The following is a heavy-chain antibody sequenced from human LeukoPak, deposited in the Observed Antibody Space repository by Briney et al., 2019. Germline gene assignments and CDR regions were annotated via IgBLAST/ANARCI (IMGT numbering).Heavy chain of an antibody. CDR3: ARGYGDYAYYYYYYMDV. D-gene: IGHD4-17*01. Sequence: SETLSLTCTVSGGSISSGSYYWSWIRQPAGKGLEWIGRIYTSGSTNYNPSLKSRVTISVDTSKNQFSLKLNSVTAADTAVYYCARGYGDYAYYYYYYMDVWGKGTTVTVSS. J-gene: IGHJ6*03. CDR1: GGSISSGSYY. CDR2: IYTSGST. V-gene: IGHV4-61*02.